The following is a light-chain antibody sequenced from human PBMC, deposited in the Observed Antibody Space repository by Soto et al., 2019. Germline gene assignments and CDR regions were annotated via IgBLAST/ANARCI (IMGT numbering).Light chain of an antibody. V-gene: IGKV1-39*01. CDR3: QQSYSTPRA. CDR1: QSISSY. Sequence: DIQMTQSPSSLSAPVGDRVTITCRASQSISSYLNWYQQKPGKAPKLLIYAASSLQSGVPSRFSSSGSGTDFTLTISSLQPEDFATYFCQQSYSTPRAFGPGTKVDIK. CDR2: AAS. J-gene: IGKJ3*01.